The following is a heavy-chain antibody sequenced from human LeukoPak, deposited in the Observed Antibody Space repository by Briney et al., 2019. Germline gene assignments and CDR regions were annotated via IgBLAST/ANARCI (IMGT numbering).Heavy chain of an antibody. J-gene: IGHJ6*03. V-gene: IGHV1-69*05. D-gene: IGHD4-11*01. CDR3: ATSSNYGIGGYYYYMDV. CDR2: IIPIFGTA. Sequence: PAASVTVSCKASGDTFSSYAISWVRQAPGQGLEWMGVIIPIFGTANYAQKFQGRVTITTDESTSTAYMELSSLRSEDTAVYYCATSSNYGIGGYYYYMDVWGKGTTVTVSS. CDR1: GDTFSSYA.